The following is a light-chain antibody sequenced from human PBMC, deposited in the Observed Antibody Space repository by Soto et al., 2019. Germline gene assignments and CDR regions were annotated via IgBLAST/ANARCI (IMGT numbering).Light chain of an antibody. V-gene: IGKV1-39*01. J-gene: IGKJ5*01. Sequence: DIQMTQSPSSLSSSVGDRATITCQASQDISNYLNWYQQKPGKAPKLLIYDASNLETGVPSRFSGSGSGTDFTLTISSLQPEDFATYYCQQSYSTPFTFGQGTRLEIK. CDR1: QDISNY. CDR3: QQSYSTPFT. CDR2: DAS.